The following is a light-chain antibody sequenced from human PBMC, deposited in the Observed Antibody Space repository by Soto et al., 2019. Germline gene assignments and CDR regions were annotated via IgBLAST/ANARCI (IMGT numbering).Light chain of an antibody. CDR1: QSVSSSY. J-gene: IGKJ4*01. CDR3: QQYGSSPPLT. V-gene: IGKV3-20*01. Sequence: IVLTQSPATLSVSPGERATLSCRASQSVSSSYLAWYQQKPGQAPRLLIYGASSRATGIPDRFSGSGSGTDFTLTISRLEPEDFAVYYCQQYGSSPPLTFGGGTKLDIK. CDR2: GAS.